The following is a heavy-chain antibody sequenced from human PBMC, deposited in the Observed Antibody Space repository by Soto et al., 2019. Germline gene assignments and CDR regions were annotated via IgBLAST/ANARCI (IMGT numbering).Heavy chain of an antibody. CDR1: GFMFSNYA. D-gene: IGHD3-22*01. J-gene: IGHJ4*02. CDR3: AKSRYSDSSGDYYDF. CDR2: IGGRATSA. V-gene: IGHV3-23*01. Sequence: EVQLLESGGDLVQPGGSLRLSCAASGFMFSNYAMSWVRQAPGKGLEWVSGIGGRATSAYYADSVKGRFAISRDNSYNTLFLQLNSLRAEDTAVYYCAKSRYSDSSGDYYDFWGQGTLVTVSS.